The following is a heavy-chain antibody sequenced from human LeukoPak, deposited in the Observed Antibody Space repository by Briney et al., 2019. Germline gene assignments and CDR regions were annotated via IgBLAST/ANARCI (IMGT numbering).Heavy chain of an antibody. CDR1: GGSISSSSYY. CDR2: IYYSGST. J-gene: IGHJ6*03. V-gene: IGHV4-39*01. D-gene: IGHD3-22*01. CDR3: ARVQYYYDSSGYYSGYYYYYMDV. Sequence: SETLSLTCTVSGGSISSSSYYWGWIRQPPGKGLEWIGSIYYSGSTYYNPSLKSRVTISVVTSKNQFSLKLSSVTAADTAVYYCARVQYYYDSSGYYSGYYYYYMDVWGKGTTVTVSS.